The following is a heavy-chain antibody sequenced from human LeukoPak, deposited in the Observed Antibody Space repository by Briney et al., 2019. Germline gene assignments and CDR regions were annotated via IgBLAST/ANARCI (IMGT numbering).Heavy chain of an antibody. Sequence: GGSLRLSCAASGFTFSSYAMHWVRQAPGKGLEWVAVISYDGSNKYYADSVKGRFTISRDNSKNTLYLQMNSLRAEDTAVYYCARGGSGWYSEYNWFDPWGQGTLVTVSS. V-gene: IGHV3-30-3*01. J-gene: IGHJ5*02. CDR3: ARGGSGWYSEYNWFDP. D-gene: IGHD6-19*01. CDR2: ISYDGSNK. CDR1: GFTFSSYA.